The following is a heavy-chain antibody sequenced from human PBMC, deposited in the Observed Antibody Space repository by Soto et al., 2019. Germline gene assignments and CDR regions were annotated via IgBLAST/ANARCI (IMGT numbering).Heavy chain of an antibody. D-gene: IGHD2-15*01. CDR1: GGSISSGGYY. CDR2: IYYSGST. J-gene: IGHJ5*02. Sequence: QVQLQESGPGLVKPSQTLSLTCTVSGGSISSGGYYWSWIRQHPGKGLEWIGYIYYSGSTYYNPSLNNRVTISVDASKNQFSRKLSSVTAADTAVYYCARDRRGGGYPSWGQGTLVTVSS. CDR3: ARDRRGGGYPS. V-gene: IGHV4-31*03.